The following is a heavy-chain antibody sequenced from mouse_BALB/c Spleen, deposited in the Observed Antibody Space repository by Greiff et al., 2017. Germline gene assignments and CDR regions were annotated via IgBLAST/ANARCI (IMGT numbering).Heavy chain of an antibody. CDR2: IDPENGTT. CDR1: GFNIKDYY. J-gene: IGHJ3*01. D-gene: IGHD1-1*01. CDR3: APVTTVVATRAY. V-gene: IGHV14-1*02. Sequence: EVQLQQSGAELVRPGALVKLSCKASGFNIKDYYMHWVKQRPEQGLEWIGRIDPENGTTKYDPKFQGKASITADTSSNTAYLQLSSLTSEDTAVYYCAPVTTVVATRAYWGQGTLVTVSA.